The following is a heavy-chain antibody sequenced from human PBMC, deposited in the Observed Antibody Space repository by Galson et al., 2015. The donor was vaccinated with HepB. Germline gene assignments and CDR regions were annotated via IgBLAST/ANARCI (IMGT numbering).Heavy chain of an antibody. J-gene: IGHJ4*02. CDR3: AKDRRSVSSSSRYDY. D-gene: IGHD6-13*01. CDR2: IWYDGSNK. CDR1: GFTFSSYG. Sequence: SLRLSCAASGFTFSSYGMHWVRQAPGKGLEWVAVIWYDGSNKYYADSVKGRFTISRDNSKNTLYLQMNSLRAEDTAVYYCAKDRRSVSSSSRYDYWGQGTLVTVSS. V-gene: IGHV3-33*06.